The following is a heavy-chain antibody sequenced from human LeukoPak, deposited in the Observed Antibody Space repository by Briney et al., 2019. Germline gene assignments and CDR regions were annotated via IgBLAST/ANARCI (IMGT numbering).Heavy chain of an antibody. D-gene: IGHD6-19*01. CDR1: PFTFSYHW. CDR3: VRGSGWFFGL. J-gene: IGHJ4*02. Sequence: GGSLRLFCAASPFTFSYHWMHGVPRSPGEGLVGVASIDQDGREKYFLGSVKGRFTISRDNAKSSLFLQMNSLRADDTAVYYCVRGSGWFFGLWGQGSLVTVSS. CDR2: IDQDGREK. V-gene: IGHV3-7*01.